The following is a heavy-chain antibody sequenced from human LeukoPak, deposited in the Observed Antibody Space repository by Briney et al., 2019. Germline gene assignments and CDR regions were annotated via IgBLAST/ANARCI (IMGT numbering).Heavy chain of an antibody. D-gene: IGHD3-10*01. V-gene: IGHV3-15*01. CDR2: IKSEADGGTT. Sequence: GGSLRLSCAASGFTLSNAWMSWVRQAPGKGLEWVGRIKSEADGGTTDYAAPVKGRFTISRDDSKNTLYLQMNSLKTEHTAVYYCTTSPSITMVRGVISPFDYWGQGTLVTVSS. CDR1: GFTLSNAW. CDR3: TTSPSITMVRGVISPFDY. J-gene: IGHJ4*02.